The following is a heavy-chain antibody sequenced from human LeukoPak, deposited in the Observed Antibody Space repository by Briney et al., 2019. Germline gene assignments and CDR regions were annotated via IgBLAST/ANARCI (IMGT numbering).Heavy chain of an antibody. CDR1: GYTFNSYW. CDR3: ARRSFGGYNNYYFDY. D-gene: IGHD3-10*01. CDR2: IYPGDSHT. Sequence: GESLKISCQGSGYTFNSYWIGWVRQMPGKGLEWMGIIYPGDSHTRYSPSFQDQVTISVDKSINTAYLQWSSLKASDTAGYYCARRSFGGYNNYYFDYWGQGTLVTVSS. J-gene: IGHJ4*02. V-gene: IGHV5-51*01.